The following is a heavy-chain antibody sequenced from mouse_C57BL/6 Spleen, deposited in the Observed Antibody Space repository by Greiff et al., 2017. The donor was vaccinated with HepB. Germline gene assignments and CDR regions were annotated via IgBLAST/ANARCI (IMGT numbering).Heavy chain of an antibody. J-gene: IGHJ3*01. CDR2: IYPRSGNT. D-gene: IGHD1-1*01. CDR1: GYTFTSYG. V-gene: IGHV1-81*01. Sequence: VKLMESGAELARPGASVKLSCKASGYTFTSYGISWVKQRTGQGLEWIGEIYPRSGNTYYNEKFKGKATLTADKSSSTAYMELRSLTSEDSAVYFCARVTTVDWFAYWGQGTLVTVSA. CDR3: ARVTTVDWFAY.